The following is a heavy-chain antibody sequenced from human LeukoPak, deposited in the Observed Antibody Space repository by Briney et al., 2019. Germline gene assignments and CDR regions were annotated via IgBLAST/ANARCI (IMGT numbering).Heavy chain of an antibody. Sequence: SETLSLTCTVSGGSISSYYWSWIRQPAGKGLEWIGRIYTSGSTNYNPSLKSRVTMSVDTSKNQFSLKLSSVTAADTAVYYCARNPYSSSSSWFDPWGQGTLVTVSS. J-gene: IGHJ5*02. D-gene: IGHD6-6*01. V-gene: IGHV4-4*07. CDR3: ARNPYSSSSSWFDP. CDR2: IYTSGST. CDR1: GGSISSYY.